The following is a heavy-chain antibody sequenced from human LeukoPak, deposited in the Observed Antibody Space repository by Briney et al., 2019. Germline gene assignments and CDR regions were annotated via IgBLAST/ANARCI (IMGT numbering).Heavy chain of an antibody. Sequence: SGGSLRLSCAASGFTFSSYGMHWVRQAPGKGLEWVAVIWYDGSNKYYADSVKGRFTISRDNSKNTLYLQMNSLRAEDTAVYYCARARDYGGYGMDVWGQGTTVTVSS. V-gene: IGHV3-33*08. CDR3: ARARDYGGYGMDV. J-gene: IGHJ6*02. CDR1: GFTFSSYG. CDR2: IWYDGSNK. D-gene: IGHD4-23*01.